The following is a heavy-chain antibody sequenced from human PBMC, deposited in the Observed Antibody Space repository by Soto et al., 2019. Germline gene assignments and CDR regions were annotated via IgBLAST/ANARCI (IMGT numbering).Heavy chain of an antibody. J-gene: IGHJ6*02. CDR2: IIPILGTA. Sequence: QVQLVQSGAEVKKPGSSVKVSCKASGGTFSSYAISWVRQAPGQGLEWMGGIIPILGTANYAQKFQGRVTITADESTSTAYVELSMLRSEDTSVYYWAIVPHEDVAVRCDYGMDVWGQGTTVPVS. CDR3: AIVPHEDVAVRCDYGMDV. CDR1: GGTFSSYA. D-gene: IGHD6-6*01. V-gene: IGHV1-69*01.